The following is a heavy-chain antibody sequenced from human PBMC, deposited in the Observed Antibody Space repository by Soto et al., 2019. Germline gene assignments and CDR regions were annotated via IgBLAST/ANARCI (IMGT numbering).Heavy chain of an antibody. J-gene: IGHJ5*02. V-gene: IGHV3-15*01. CDR1: GFMFSSAW. D-gene: IGHD1-1*01. CDR2: IKSTKDGGAR. Sequence: EVQVVESGGDLVEPGGSLRLSCVTSGFMFSSAWMSWVRQAPGKGLEWVARIKSTKDGGARDYAAPVNGRFSNSRDDSKSTVYLQMNSLRVEDTALYYCVEGWNDLWGQVTLVTVSS. CDR3: VEGWNDL.